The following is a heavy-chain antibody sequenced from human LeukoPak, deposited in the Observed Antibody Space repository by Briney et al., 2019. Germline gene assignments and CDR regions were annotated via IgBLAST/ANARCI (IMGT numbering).Heavy chain of an antibody. CDR2: IIPIFGTA. Sequence: SVKVSCKASGGTFSSYAIGWVRQAPGQGLEWMGGIIPIFGTANYAQKFQGRVTITADESTSTAYMELSSLRSEDTAVYYCARRGGDRYCSSTSCSYHYYYGMDVWGQGTTVTVSS. V-gene: IGHV1-69*13. D-gene: IGHD2-2*01. CDR1: GGTFSSYA. J-gene: IGHJ6*02. CDR3: ARRGGDRYCSSTSCSYHYYYGMDV.